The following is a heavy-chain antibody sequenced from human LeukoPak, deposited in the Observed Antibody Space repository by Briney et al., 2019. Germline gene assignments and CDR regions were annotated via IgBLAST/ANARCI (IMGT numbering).Heavy chain of an antibody. J-gene: IGHJ4*02. Sequence: ASVKVSSKASGGTFSSYAISWLRQPPGQGREWMGGIIPIFGSANYAQKFQGRVTITADESTRTDYMELSSLRSEDTAVYYCAREGGIQSRHVGLSFDYWGEGTLVTVSS. D-gene: IGHD3-16*01. CDR3: AREGGIQSRHVGLSFDY. V-gene: IGHV1-69*13. CDR1: GGTFSSYA. CDR2: IIPIFGSA.